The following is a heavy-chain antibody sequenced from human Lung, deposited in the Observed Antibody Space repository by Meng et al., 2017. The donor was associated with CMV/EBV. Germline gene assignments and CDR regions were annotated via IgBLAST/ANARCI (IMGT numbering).Heavy chain of an antibody. CDR1: GYSISSPYY. Sequence: SETXSLTCTVSGYSISSPYYWGWIRQPPGMGLEWIGSIYYCGNTYYNPSLKSRVTISVDTSKNQFSLKLSSVTAADTAVYYCARDRRGSYVTVWGYSGQGXLVTVSS. V-gene: IGHV4-38-2*02. D-gene: IGHD3-16*01. J-gene: IGHJ4*02. CDR2: IYYCGNT. CDR3: ARDRRGSYVTVWGY.